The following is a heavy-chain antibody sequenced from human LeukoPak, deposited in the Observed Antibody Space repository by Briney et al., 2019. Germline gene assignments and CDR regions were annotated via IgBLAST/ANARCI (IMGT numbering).Heavy chain of an antibody. CDR1: GGTFSSYA. CDR3: ARARVATILYYYYYYMDV. Sequence: ASVKVSCKASGGTFSSYAISWVRQAPGQGLEWMGWMNPNSGNTGYAQKFQGRVTMTRNTSISTAYMELSSLRSEDTAVYYCARARVATILYYYYYYMDVWGKRTTVTVSS. D-gene: IGHD5-12*01. J-gene: IGHJ6*03. CDR2: MNPNSGNT. V-gene: IGHV1-8*02.